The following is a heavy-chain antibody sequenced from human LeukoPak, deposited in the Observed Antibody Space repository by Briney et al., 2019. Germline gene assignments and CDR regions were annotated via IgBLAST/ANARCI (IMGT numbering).Heavy chain of an antibody. CDR2: LFDSVNT. CDR3: ATIKRGSIFGYFDF. J-gene: IGHJ4*02. CDR1: GGSISSHY. V-gene: IGHV4-59*11. D-gene: IGHD5-18*01. Sequence: PSETLSLTRTVSGGSISSHYWSWIRQPPGKGLEWIAYLFDSVNTKDNPSLQSRPTLSADTSKNQFSLRLSSVTAADTAVYYCATIKRGSIFGYFDFWGQGIKVTVSS.